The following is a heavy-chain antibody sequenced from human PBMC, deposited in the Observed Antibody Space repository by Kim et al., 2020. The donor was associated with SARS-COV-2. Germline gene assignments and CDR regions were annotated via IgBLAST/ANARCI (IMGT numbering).Heavy chain of an antibody. CDR3: ARDLEYYFDY. CDR2: K. V-gene: IGHV3-33*01. Sequence: KYDTDAEKSRFTISRHNSKNTLYLQVNSLRAADTAVYYCARDLEYYFDYWGQGTLVTVSS. J-gene: IGHJ4*02.